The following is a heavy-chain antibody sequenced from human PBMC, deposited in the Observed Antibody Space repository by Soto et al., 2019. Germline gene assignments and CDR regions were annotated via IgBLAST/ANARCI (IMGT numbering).Heavy chain of an antibody. CDR1: GYSFTSYW. V-gene: IGHV5-10-1*01. J-gene: IGHJ6*02. D-gene: IGHD2-2*02. CDR3: ARAPEVYCSSTSCYSTLDV. Sequence: GESLKISCKGSGYSFTSYWISWVRQMPGKGLEWMGRIDPSDSYTNYSPSFQGHVTISADKSISTAYLQWSSLKASDTAMYFCARAPEVYCSSTSCYSTLDVWGQGTTVTVSS. CDR2: IDPSDSYT.